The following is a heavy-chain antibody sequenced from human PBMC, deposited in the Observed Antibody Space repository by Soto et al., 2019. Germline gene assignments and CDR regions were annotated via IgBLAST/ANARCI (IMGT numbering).Heavy chain of an antibody. CDR3: ARRYAGNFDY. D-gene: IGHD2-2*01. CDR1: GGSISSYY. V-gene: IGHV4-59*01. CDR2: IYYSLST. Sequence: QVQLQESGPGLVKPSETLSLTCTVSGGSISSYYWSWIRQPPGKGLEWIGYIYYSLSTNYNPSLNSRTPISXDTSKNQCSLKLSSVTAADTAAYYGARRYAGNFDYWGQGTLVTVSS. J-gene: IGHJ4*02.